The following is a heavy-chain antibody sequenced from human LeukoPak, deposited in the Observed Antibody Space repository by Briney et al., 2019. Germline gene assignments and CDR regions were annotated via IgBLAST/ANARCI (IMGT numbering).Heavy chain of an antibody. J-gene: IGHJ4*02. V-gene: IGHV3-9*01. Sequence: PGGPLRLSCAASGFTFDDYAMHWVRQAPGKGLEWVSGISWNSGSIGCADSVKGRFTISRDNAKNSLYLQMNSLRAEDTALYYCAKDIRTTMVRGVISHWGQGTLVTVSS. D-gene: IGHD3-10*01. CDR2: ISWNSGSI. CDR1: GFTFDDYA. CDR3: AKDIRTTMVRGVISH.